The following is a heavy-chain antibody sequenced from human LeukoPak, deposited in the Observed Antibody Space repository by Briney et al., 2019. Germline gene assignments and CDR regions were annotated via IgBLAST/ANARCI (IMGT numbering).Heavy chain of an antibody. Sequence: GGSLRLSCAASGFTFSSYAMSWVRQAPGKGLEWVSSISSSSSYIYYADSVKGRFTISRDNAKNSLYLQMNSLRAEDTAVYYCAKDHLDYYDSSGYFLLFDYWGQGTLVTVSS. D-gene: IGHD3-22*01. J-gene: IGHJ4*02. V-gene: IGHV3-21*01. CDR3: AKDHLDYYDSSGYFLLFDY. CDR1: GFTFSSYA. CDR2: ISSSSSYI.